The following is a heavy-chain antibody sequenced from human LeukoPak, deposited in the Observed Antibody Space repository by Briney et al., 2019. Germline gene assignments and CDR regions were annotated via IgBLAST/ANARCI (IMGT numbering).Heavy chain of an antibody. CDR3: ARGFCSGGSCYPLFYYYYYMDV. D-gene: IGHD2-15*01. CDR1: GGSFSGYY. V-gene: IGHV4-34*01. Sequence: SETLSLTCAVYGGSFSGYYWSWIRQPPGKGLEWNGEINHSGSTNYNPSLKSRVTISVDTSKNQSSLKLSSVTAADTAVYYCARGFCSGGSCYPLFYYYYYMDVWGKGTTVTVSS. J-gene: IGHJ6*03. CDR2: INHSGST.